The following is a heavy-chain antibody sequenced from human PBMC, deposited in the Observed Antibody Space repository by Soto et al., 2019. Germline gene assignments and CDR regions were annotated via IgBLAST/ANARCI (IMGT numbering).Heavy chain of an antibody. CDR1: GFTFSSYA. V-gene: IGHV3-23*01. D-gene: IGHD3-3*01. CDR2: ISGSGGST. J-gene: IGHJ4*02. CDR3: AKGYDFWSGYGTTXPYYFDY. Sequence: PGGSLRLSCAASGFTFSSYAMSWVRQAPGKGLEWVSAISGSGGSTYYADSVKGRFTISRDNSKNTLYLQMNSLRAEDTAVYYCAKGYDFWSGYGTTXPYYFDYWGQGTLVTVSS.